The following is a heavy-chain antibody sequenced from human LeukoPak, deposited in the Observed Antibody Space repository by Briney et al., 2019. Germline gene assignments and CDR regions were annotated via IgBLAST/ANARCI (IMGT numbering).Heavy chain of an antibody. CDR2: ISIDGRVG. V-gene: IGHV3-48*03. D-gene: IGHD2-8*01. CDR3: ARDTSNGPFVISLDF. CDR1: GFGFRPYK. Sequence: GWSLTLSYPPSGFGFRPYKVKRFGKAPGKGRNRVSHISIDGRVGTYLDSVRGRFTMSRDKAKNFLFLQMNGLRAEDTAVYYCARDTSNGPFVISLDFWGQGALVTVSS. J-gene: IGHJ4*02.